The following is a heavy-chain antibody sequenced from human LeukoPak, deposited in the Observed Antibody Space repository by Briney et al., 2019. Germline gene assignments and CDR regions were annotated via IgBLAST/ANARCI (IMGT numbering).Heavy chain of an antibody. J-gene: IGHJ4*02. CDR2: IYYSGGT. Sequence: PSETLSLTCTVSGGSINYYYWMWIRQPPGKGLEWIGYIYYSGGTHYNPSLKSRVTMLVDTSKNQFSLKLTAVTAADTAVYYCARGTLPYSSSWSLAYWGQGTLVTVSS. D-gene: IGHD6-13*01. CDR3: ARGTLPYSSSWSLAY. V-gene: IGHV4-59*01. CDR1: GGSINYYY.